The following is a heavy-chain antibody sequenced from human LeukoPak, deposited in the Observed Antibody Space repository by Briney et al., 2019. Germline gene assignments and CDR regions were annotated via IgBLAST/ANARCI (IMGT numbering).Heavy chain of an antibody. CDR3: ARVMGNYASDY. V-gene: IGHV3-11*04. CDR2: ISSSGDTM. J-gene: IGHJ4*02. D-gene: IGHD1-7*01. CDR1: GFSFSDYY. Sequence: GGSPRLSCAASGFSFSDYYMSWIRQDPGKGLEWVSYISSSGDTMSYADSVKGRFTISRDNAKNSLYLQMRSLCTKDAAIYYCARVMGNYASDYWGQGALVTVSS.